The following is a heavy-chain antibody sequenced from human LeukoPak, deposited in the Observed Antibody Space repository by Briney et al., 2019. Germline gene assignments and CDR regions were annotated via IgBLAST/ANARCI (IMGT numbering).Heavy chain of an antibody. V-gene: IGHV3-23*01. CDR1: GFIFSTYG. D-gene: IGHD7-27*01. CDR2: ITTGGPNT. Sequence: GGSLRLSCAASGFIFSTYGIHWVRQAPGKGLKWVSTITTGGPNTYYADSVKGRFTVSRDDSKNTLYLQMNSLRAEDTAVYYCAKDGGLWVSAHWGDSWGRGTLVTVSS. CDR3: AKDGGLWVSAHWGDS. J-gene: IGHJ4*02.